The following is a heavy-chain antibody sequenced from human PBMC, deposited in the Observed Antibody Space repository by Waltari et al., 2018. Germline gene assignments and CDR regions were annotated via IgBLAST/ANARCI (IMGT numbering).Heavy chain of an antibody. CDR1: GYTLTELS. V-gene: IGHV1-24*01. CDR2: FDPEDGET. J-gene: IGHJ4*02. D-gene: IGHD5-12*01. Sequence: QVQLVQSGAEVKKPGASVKVSCKVSGYTLTELSMHWVRQAPGKGLEWMGGFDPEDGETIYEQKFQGRVTRTEDTSTDTAYMELSSLRSEDTAVYYCATPKARWGVYVFDYWGQGTLVTVSS. CDR3: ATPKARWGVYVFDY.